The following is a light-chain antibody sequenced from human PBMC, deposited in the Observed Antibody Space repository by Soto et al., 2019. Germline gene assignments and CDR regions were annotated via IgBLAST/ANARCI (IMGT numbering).Light chain of an antibody. CDR2: GAS. CDR1: QSISSSY. V-gene: IGKV3-20*01. J-gene: IGKJ5*01. Sequence: EIVLTQSPGTLSLSPGERATLSYRASQSISSSYLAWYQQKPGQAPRLFIYGASSRATGIPDRFSGSGSGTDFTLSISTLEPEDFAVYYCQQYGSSPITFGQGTRLEIK. CDR3: QQYGSSPIT.